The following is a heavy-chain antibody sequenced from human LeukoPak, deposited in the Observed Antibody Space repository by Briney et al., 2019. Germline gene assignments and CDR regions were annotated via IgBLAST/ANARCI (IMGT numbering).Heavy chain of an antibody. CDR2: IYYGGST. Sequence: SETLSLTCTVSGGSISSYYWSWIRQPPGKGLEWIGYIYYGGSTNYNPSLKSRVTISVDTSKNQFSLKLSSVTAADTAVYYCARGAIFGVVIIFDPWGQGTLVTVSS. CDR3: ARGAIFGVVIIFDP. D-gene: IGHD3-3*01. V-gene: IGHV4-59*01. CDR1: GGSISSYY. J-gene: IGHJ5*02.